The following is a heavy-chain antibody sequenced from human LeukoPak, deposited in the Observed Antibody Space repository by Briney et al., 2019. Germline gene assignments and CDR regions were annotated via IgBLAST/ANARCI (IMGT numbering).Heavy chain of an antibody. CDR3: ARALGSSSDY. CDR1: GFTFSSSW. CDR2: INSDGRIT. D-gene: IGHD1-26*01. J-gene: IGHJ4*02. Sequence: GGSLRLSCAASGFTFSSSWMHWVRQAPGEGLVWVSRINSDGRITNYADSVKGRFTISRDNAKNTLYLQMNSLRAEDTAVYYCARALGSSSDYWGQGTLVTVSS. V-gene: IGHV3-74*01.